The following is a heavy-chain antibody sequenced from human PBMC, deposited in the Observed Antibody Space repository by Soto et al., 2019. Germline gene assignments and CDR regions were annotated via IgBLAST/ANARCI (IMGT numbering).Heavy chain of an antibody. CDR1: SGSISSSSDY. CDR2: IYYSWNT. D-gene: IGHD2-2*01. Sequence: SDTLSLTCTVSSGSISSSSDYWGLSGHPPGKWLEWIGSIYYSWNTYYNPSLKSRVTISVDTSKNQFSLKLSSVTAADTAVYYCARNVVVPAPAAFDIWGQGTMVTVSS. J-gene: IGHJ3*02. V-gene: IGHV4-39*01. CDR3: ARNVVVPAPAAFDI.